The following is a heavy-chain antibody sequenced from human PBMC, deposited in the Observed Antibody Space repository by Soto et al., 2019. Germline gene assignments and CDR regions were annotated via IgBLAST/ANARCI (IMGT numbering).Heavy chain of an antibody. CDR3: SMSDYYYYGMDV. Sequence: SETLSLTCTVSGGSISSGDYYWSWIRQPPGKGLEWIGYIYYSGSTYYNPSLKSRVTISVDTSKNQFSLKLSSVTAADTAVYYCSMSDYYYYGMDVWGQGATVTVSS. CDR2: IYYSGST. D-gene: IGHD3-10*02. CDR1: GGSISSGDYY. J-gene: IGHJ6*02. V-gene: IGHV4-30-4*01.